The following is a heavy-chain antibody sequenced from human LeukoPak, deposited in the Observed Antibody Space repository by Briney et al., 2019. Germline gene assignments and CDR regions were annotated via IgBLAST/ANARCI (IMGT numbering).Heavy chain of an antibody. CDR3: ARDRWGVNYYQYMDV. D-gene: IGHD3-10*01. Sequence: ASVKVSCKASGYTFTSYGISWVRLAPGHGLEGMGWISAYNGNRKYEKKLQGRVTMTTDTATSTAYMELSSLRADDTAVYYCARDRWGVNYYQYMDVWGKGTTVTVSS. CDR2: ISAYNGNR. V-gene: IGHV1-18*01. J-gene: IGHJ6*03. CDR1: GYTFTSYG.